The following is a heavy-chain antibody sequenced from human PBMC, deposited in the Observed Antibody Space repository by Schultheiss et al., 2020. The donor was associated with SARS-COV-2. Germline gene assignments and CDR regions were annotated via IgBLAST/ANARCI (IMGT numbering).Heavy chain of an antibody. D-gene: IGHD4-17*01. CDR1: GFTFSSYG. CDR3: ARDPMTTVTTFAY. Sequence: GGSLRLSCAASGFTFSSYGMNWVRQAPGKGLEWVSSISSSSSYIYYADSVKGRFTISRDNAKNSLYLQMNSLRAEDTAVYYCARDPMTTVTTFAYWGQGTLVTVSS. J-gene: IGHJ4*02. CDR2: ISSSSSYI. V-gene: IGHV3-21*01.